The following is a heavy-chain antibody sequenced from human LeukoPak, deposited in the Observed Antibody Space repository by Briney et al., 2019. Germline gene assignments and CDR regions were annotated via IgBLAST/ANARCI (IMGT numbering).Heavy chain of an antibody. CDR1: GFTFGGYA. CDR3: ATGYYYDSSGYYYVRAEYFQH. J-gene: IGHJ1*01. D-gene: IGHD3-22*01. CDR2: ISWNSGSI. V-gene: IGHV3-9*01. Sequence: GRSLRLSCAASGFTFGGYAMHWVRQAPGKGLEWASGISWNSGSIGYADSVKGRFTISRDNAKNSLYLQMNSLRAEDTALYYCATGYYYDSSGYYYVRAEYFQHWGQGTLVTVSS.